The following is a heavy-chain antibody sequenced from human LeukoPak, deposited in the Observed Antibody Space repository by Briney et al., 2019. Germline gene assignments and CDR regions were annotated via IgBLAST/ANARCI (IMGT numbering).Heavy chain of an antibody. Sequence: SVKVSCKASRGTFSSYAISWVRQAPGQGLEWMGRIIPIFGTANYAQKFQGRVTITTDESTSTAYMELSSLRSEDTAVYYCARDKHHGEYYDILTGSYYFDYWGQGTLVTVSS. D-gene: IGHD3-9*01. CDR3: ARDKHHGEYYDILTGSYYFDY. J-gene: IGHJ4*02. V-gene: IGHV1-69*05. CDR2: IIPIFGTA. CDR1: RGTFSSYA.